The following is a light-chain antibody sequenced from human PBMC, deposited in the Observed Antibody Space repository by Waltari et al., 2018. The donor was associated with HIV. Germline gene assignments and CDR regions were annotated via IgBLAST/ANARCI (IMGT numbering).Light chain of an antibody. CDR3: TSYAGINPVA. Sequence: QSALTQPPSASGSPGQSVTISCTGTSSDVGRYDYVSCYQQHPGKAPKLLIYEVNKRPSGVPDRFSGSKSGNTASLTVSGLQAEDEAEYSCTSYAGINPVAFGGGTKLTVL. V-gene: IGLV2-8*01. J-gene: IGLJ2*01. CDR2: EVN. CDR1: SSDVGRYDY.